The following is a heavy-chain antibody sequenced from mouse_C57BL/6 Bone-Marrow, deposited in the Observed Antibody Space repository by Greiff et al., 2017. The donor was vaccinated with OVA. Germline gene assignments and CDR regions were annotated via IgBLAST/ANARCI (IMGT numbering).Heavy chain of an antibody. J-gene: IGHJ2*01. D-gene: IGHD1-1*01. V-gene: IGHV1-59*01. CDR2: IAPSDSYI. CDR3: AHYGSRLYLHY. Sequence: QVQLQQPGAELVRPGTSVKLSCKASGYTFTNYWMHWVKQRPGQGLEWIGVIAPSDSYINYNQKFKGMATLTVDTSSSTAYMHLSRLTSEDSAVYYCAHYGSRLYLHYWGQGTALTVAS. CDR1: GYTFTNYW.